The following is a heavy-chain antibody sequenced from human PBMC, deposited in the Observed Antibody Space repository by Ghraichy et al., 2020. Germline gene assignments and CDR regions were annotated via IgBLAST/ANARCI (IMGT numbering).Heavy chain of an antibody. CDR2: IHHGGST. J-gene: IGHJ4*02. CDR1: GYSITSGYN. V-gene: IGHV4-38-2*02. Sequence: SETLSLTCTVSGYSITSGYNWGWIRQPPGKGLEWIGSIHHGGSTSYNPSLKSRITISMDASKNHFSLRLTFVTAADTAVYYCARHPYSGTWYYFDYWGQGTLVTVSS. CDR3: ARHPYSGTWYYFDY. D-gene: IGHD6-6*01.